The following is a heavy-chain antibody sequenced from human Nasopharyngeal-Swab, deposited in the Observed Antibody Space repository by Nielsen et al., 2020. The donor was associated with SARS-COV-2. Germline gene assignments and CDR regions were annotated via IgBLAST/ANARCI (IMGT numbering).Heavy chain of an antibody. Sequence: GESLKISCTASGFTFGDYAMSWFRQTPGKGLEGVGFIRSKAYGGTTEYAASVKGRFTISRDDSKSIAYLQMNSLKTEDTAVYYCTRETPYSSGWYSFDYWGQGTLVTVSS. CDR3: TRETPYSSGWYSFDY. V-gene: IGHV3-49*03. CDR2: IRSKAYGGTT. CDR1: GFTFGDYA. D-gene: IGHD6-19*01. J-gene: IGHJ4*02.